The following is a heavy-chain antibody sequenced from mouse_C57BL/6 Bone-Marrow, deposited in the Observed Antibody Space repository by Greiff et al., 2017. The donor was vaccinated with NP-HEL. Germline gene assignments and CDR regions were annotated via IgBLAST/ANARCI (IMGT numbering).Heavy chain of an antibody. J-gene: IGHJ1*03. D-gene: IGHD1-1*01. V-gene: IGHV1-7*01. CDR2: INPSSGYT. CDR1: GYTFTSYW. CDR3: ARSDIYYYGSSYGWYFDV. Sequence: QVQLQQSGAELAKPGASVKLSCKASGYTFTSYWMHWVKQRPGQGLEWIGYINPSSGYTKYNQKFKAKATLTADKSSSTAYMQLSSLTYEDSAVYYCARSDIYYYGSSYGWYFDVWGTGTTVTVSS.